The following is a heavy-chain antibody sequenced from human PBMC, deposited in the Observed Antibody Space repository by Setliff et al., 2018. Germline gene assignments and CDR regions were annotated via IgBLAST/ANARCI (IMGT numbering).Heavy chain of an antibody. CDR1: GGSISSSNYY. D-gene: IGHD6-13*01. CDR3: ARGTSSSSWPEYFQH. J-gene: IGHJ1*01. CDR2: IYTSGST. Sequence: SETLSLTCSVSGGSISSSNYYWSWIRQPTWKGLEGIGYIYTSGSTNYNPSLKSRVTISLDMSKNQFSLKLSSVTAADTAVYSCARGTSSSSWPEYFQHRGQGTLVTV. V-gene: IGHV4-61*01.